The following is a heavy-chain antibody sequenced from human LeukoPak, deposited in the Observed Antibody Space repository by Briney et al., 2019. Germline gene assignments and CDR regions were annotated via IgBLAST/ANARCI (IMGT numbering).Heavy chain of an antibody. V-gene: IGHV3-74*01. CDR1: GFTFSSYW. CDR3: ARVVDTHFDY. J-gene: IGHJ4*02. D-gene: IGHD5-18*01. Sequence: GGSLRLSCAASGFTFSSYWMNWVRQAPGKGLVWVSRIKSDGSTTTYADSVKGRFTISRDNAKNTLYLQMNSLRAEDTAVYYCARVVDTHFDYWGQGTLVTVSS. CDR2: IKSDGSTT.